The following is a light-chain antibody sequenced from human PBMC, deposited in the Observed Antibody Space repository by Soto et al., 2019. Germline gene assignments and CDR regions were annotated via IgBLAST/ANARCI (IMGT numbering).Light chain of an antibody. CDR1: QSVSSSY. CDR3: QQYGSSRWT. Sequence: EIVLTQSPGTLSLSPGERGALSCRASQSVSSSYLAWYQQKPGQAPRLLIYGASIRATGIPPRFSGRGSGTEFTLTISSLQSEDSAVYYCQQYGSSRWTFGQGTKVDIK. CDR2: GAS. V-gene: IGKV3-20*01. J-gene: IGKJ1*01.